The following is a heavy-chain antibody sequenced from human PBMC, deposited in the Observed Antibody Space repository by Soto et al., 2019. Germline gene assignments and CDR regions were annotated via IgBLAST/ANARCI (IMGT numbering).Heavy chain of an antibody. V-gene: IGHV1-3*01. D-gene: IGHD3-3*01. Sequence: ASVKVSCKASGYTFTSYAMHWVRQAPGQRLEWMGWINAGNGNTKYSQKFQGRVTIIRDTSASTAYMELSSLRSEDTAVYYCARVELRFLEWLLPIDYWGQGTLVTVSS. CDR1: GYTFTSYA. J-gene: IGHJ4*02. CDR3: ARVELRFLEWLLPIDY. CDR2: INAGNGNT.